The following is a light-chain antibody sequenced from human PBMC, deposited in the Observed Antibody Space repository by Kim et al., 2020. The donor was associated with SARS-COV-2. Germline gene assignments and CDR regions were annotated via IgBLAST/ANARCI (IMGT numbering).Light chain of an antibody. J-gene: IGLJ3*02. V-gene: IGLV1-51*01. CDR3: GTWDGSLSAV. Sequence: QSVLTQPPSVSAAPGQKVTISCSGSNSNIGNNYVSWYQQLPGAAPQLLIYDNDKRPSGIPDRFSGSKSGTSATLGITGLQTEDEADYYCGTWDGSLSAVFGGGTQLTVL. CDR2: DND. CDR1: NSNIGNNY.